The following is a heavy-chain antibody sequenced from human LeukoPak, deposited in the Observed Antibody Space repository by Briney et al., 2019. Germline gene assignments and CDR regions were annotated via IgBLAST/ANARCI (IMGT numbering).Heavy chain of an antibody. J-gene: IGHJ6*02. CDR3: ARDIAVPGWLKGGYYYYYGMDV. V-gene: IGHV3-72*01. CDR1: GFTFSDYY. D-gene: IGHD3-22*01. Sequence: GGSLRLSCAASGFTFSDYYMDWVRQAPGKGLEWVGRTRNKANSYITEYAASVKGRFTISRDDSKNSLYLQMNSLKTEDTAVYYCARDIAVPGWLKGGYYYYYGMDVWGQGTTVTVSS. CDR2: TRNKANSYIT.